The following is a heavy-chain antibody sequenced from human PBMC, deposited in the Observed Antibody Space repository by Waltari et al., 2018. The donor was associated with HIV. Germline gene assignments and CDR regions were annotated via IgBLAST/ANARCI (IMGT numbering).Heavy chain of an antibody. J-gene: IGHJ4*02. CDR3: ARDHKYASGLPDS. CDR2: IYYSGST. Sequence: QVQLQESGAGLVKPSETLSLPCTAPGGALSYYYWSWIRQPPGKGLEWIGYIYYSGSTAYNPSLKSRVSISVDTSKNQFSLKLSSVTAADTAVYYCARDHKYASGLPDSWGQGTLVTVSS. V-gene: IGHV4-59*01. CDR1: GGALSYYY. D-gene: IGHD3-10*01.